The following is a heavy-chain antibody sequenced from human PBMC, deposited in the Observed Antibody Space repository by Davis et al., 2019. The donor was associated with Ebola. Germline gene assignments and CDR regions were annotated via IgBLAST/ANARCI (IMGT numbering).Heavy chain of an antibody. CDR2: ISAYNGNT. V-gene: IGHV1-18*04. Sequence: ASVKVSCKASGYTFTSYGISWVRQAPGQGLEWMGWISAYNGNTNYAQKLQGRVTMTTDTSTSTAYMELSRLRSDDTAVYYCARSEKDYYDSSGYYGGYWGQGTLVTVSS. D-gene: IGHD3-22*01. J-gene: IGHJ4*02. CDR1: GYTFTSYG. CDR3: ARSEKDYYDSSGYYGGY.